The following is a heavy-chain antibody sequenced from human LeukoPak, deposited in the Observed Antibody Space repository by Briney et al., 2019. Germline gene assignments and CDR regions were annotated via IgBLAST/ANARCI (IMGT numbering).Heavy chain of an antibody. CDR2: IYYSGST. CDR1: GGSISSGGYY. D-gene: IGHD3-22*01. J-gene: IGHJ5*02. Sequence: SETLSLTCTVSGGSISSGGYYWSWIRQHPGKGLEWIGYIYYSGSTYYNPSLKSRVTISVDTSKNQFSLKLSSVTAADTAVYYCARGGGYDSSGYLTWGQGTLVTVSS. CDR3: ARGGGYDSSGYLT. V-gene: IGHV4-31*03.